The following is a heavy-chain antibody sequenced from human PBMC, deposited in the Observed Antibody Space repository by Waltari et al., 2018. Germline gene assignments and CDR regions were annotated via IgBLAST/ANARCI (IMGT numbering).Heavy chain of an antibody. D-gene: IGHD3-3*01. CDR1: GFIFSSYW. CDR2: IKQDGSEK. CDR3: ARDGYDFWSGYYIDY. Sequence: EVQLVESGGGLVQPGGSLRRSCAASGFIFSSYWMSWVRQAPGKGLEWVANIKQDGSEKNYLDAVTGRFTISRDNAKNSLYLQMNSLRAEDTAVYYCARDGYDFWSGYYIDYWGQGMLVTVSS. J-gene: IGHJ4*02. V-gene: IGHV3-7*01.